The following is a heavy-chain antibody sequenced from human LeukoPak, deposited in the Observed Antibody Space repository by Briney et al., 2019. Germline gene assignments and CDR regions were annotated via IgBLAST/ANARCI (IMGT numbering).Heavy chain of an antibody. CDR2: INPSGGST. D-gene: IGHD4/OR15-4a*01. CDR1: GYTFTSYY. V-gene: IGHV1-46*01. Sequence: ASVKVSCKASGYTFTSYYMHWVRQAPGQGLEWMGIINPSGGSTSYAQKFQGRVTMTRDTSTSTVYMELSSLRSEDTAVYYCARGTGDYGVYYYGMDVWGQGTTVTVSS. J-gene: IGHJ6*02. CDR3: ARGTGDYGVYYYGMDV.